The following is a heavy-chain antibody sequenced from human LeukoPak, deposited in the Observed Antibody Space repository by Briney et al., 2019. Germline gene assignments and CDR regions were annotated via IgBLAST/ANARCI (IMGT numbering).Heavy chain of an antibody. CDR2: ISRDGST. V-gene: IGHV4-4*02. J-gene: IGHJ4*02. CDR1: GDSISSALW. Sequence: PSETLSLTCAVSGDSISSALWWNWVRQPPGKGLDWIGEISRDGSTKYNPSLKNRVTISKDNSKNQFSLKLSSVTAADTAVYYCTTSSGWYSLNYWGQGVLITVSS. CDR3: TTSSGWYSLNY. D-gene: IGHD6-13*01.